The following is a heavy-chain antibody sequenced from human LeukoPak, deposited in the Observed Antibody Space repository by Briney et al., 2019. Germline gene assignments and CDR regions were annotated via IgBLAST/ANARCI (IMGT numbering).Heavy chain of an antibody. CDR1: GFSFSSHA. V-gene: IGHV3-23*01. Sequence: GGSLRLSCAGSGFSFSSHAMSWVRQAPGKGLEWVSTFSGSGGSTHYADSVKGRFTISRDNSKNTLYLQMNSLRAEDTAVYYCARDLGGSRGWFDPWGQGTLVTVSS. J-gene: IGHJ5*02. CDR3: ARDLGGSRGWFDP. D-gene: IGHD3-10*01. CDR2: FSGSGGST.